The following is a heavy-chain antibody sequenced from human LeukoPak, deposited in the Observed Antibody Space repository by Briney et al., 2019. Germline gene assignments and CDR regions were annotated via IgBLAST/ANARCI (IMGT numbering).Heavy chain of an antibody. D-gene: IGHD2-2*03. CDR2: INHSGST. Sequence: PSETLSLTCAVYGGSFSGYYWSWIRQPPGKGLEWIGEINHSGSTNYNPSLKSRVTISVDTSKNQFSLKLSSVTAADTAVYYCARGVGYCSSTSCSLNWFDPWGQGTPVTVSS. CDR1: GGSFSGYY. CDR3: ARGVGYCSSTSCSLNWFDP. J-gene: IGHJ5*02. V-gene: IGHV4-34*01.